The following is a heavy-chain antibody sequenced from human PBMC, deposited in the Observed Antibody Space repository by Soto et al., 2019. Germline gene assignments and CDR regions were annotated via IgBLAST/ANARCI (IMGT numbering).Heavy chain of an antibody. CDR3: ARDTVLTGMFDY. V-gene: IGHV4-59*11. D-gene: IGHD4-17*01. Sequence: SEPLSLTCTVAGGTIVSHDWIWVRHPQGKGLEWIASVYYTGTTNYNPSLGSRVTISIDAPENQISLKLTSVTAADTAFYYCARDTVLTGMFDYWGQGTLVTVSS. CDR2: VYYTGTT. J-gene: IGHJ4*02. CDR1: GGTIVSHD.